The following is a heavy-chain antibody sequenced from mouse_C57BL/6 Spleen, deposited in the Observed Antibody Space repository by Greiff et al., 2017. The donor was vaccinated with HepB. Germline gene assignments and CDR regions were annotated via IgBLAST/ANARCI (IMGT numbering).Heavy chain of an antibody. CDR3: AIYDGYHGAMDY. V-gene: IGHV1-55*01. Sequence: QVQLKQPGAELVKPGASVKMSCKASGYTFTSYWITWVKQRPGQGLEWIGDIYPGSGSTNYNEKFKSKATLTVDTSSSTAYMQLSSLTSEDSAVYYCAIYDGYHGAMDYWGQGTSVTVSS. CDR1: GYTFTSYW. CDR2: IYPGSGST. D-gene: IGHD2-3*01. J-gene: IGHJ4*01.